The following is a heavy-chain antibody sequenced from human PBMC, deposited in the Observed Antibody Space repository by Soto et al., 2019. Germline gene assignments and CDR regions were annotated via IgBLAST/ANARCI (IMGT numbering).Heavy chain of an antibody. CDR2: IEGKAYGGTT. Sequence: GGSLRLSCTASGFTFGDSTMNWVRQAPGKGLEWVGFIEGKAYGGTTEYAASVIGRFSISRDNAKNTLYLQMNSLRAEDTAVYYCSFQWLVHYYYGMDVWGQGTTVTVSS. CDR1: GFTFGDST. D-gene: IGHD6-19*01. CDR3: SFQWLVHYYYGMDV. V-gene: IGHV3-49*04. J-gene: IGHJ6*02.